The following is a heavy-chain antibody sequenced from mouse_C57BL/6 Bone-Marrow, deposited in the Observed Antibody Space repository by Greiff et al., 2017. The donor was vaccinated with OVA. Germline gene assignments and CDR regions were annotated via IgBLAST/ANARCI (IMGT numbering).Heavy chain of an antibody. J-gene: IGHJ1*03. CDR1: GFTFNTYA. Sequence: EVMLVESGGGLVQPKGSLKLSCAASGFTFNTYAMHWVRQAPGKGLEWVARIRSKSSNYATYYADSVKDRFTISRDDSQSMLYLQMNNLKTEDTAMYYCVRPHAVVARDWYFDVWGTGTTVTVSS. CDR2: IRSKSSNYAT. V-gene: IGHV10-3*01. CDR3: VRPHAVVARDWYFDV. D-gene: IGHD1-1*01.